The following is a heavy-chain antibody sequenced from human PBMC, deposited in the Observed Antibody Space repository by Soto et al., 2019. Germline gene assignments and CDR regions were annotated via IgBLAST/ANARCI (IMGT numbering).Heavy chain of an antibody. CDR3: AREKVGYFDY. V-gene: IGHV1-8*01. J-gene: IGHJ4*02. CDR2: MNPNSGNT. Sequence: GASVKVSCKTSGYSFTAYDINWVRQAPGQGLEWMGWMNPNSGNTEYAEKFQGRVSMTSTPSINTAFLELSSLTSEDTAVYYCAREKVGYFDYWGQGTPVTSPQ. CDR1: GYSFTAYD. D-gene: IGHD1-26*01.